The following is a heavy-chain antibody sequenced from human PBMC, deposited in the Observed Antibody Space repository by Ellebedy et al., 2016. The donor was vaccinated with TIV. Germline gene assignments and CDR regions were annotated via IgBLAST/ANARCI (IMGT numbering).Heavy chain of an antibody. D-gene: IGHD5-24*01. CDR2: IYPGDSAT. J-gene: IGHJ2*01. CDR3: ARFDGMATFRSFDL. V-gene: IGHV5-51*01. CDR1: EYSFTSAW. Sequence: PGGSLRLSCKGSEYSFTSAWIGWVRQKPGQGLEWMGIIYPGDSATRYSPSFQGQVTLSADKSLSTAYLQWSSLKASDTAMYYCARFDGMATFRSFDLWGRGTQVSVSS.